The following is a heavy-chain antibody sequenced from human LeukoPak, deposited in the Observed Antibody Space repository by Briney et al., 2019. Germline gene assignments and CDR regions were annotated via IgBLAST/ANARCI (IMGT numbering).Heavy chain of an antibody. J-gene: IGHJ4*02. V-gene: IGHV4-38-2*02. Sequence: SETLSLTCTVSGYSISSGYYWGWIRQPPGKGLEWIGSIYHSGSTYYNPSLKSRVTISVDTSKSQFSLKLSSVTAADTAVYYCARDQEGYCSGGSCYYFDYWGQGTLVTVSS. CDR2: IYHSGST. D-gene: IGHD2-15*01. CDR3: ARDQEGYCSGGSCYYFDY. CDR1: GYSISSGYY.